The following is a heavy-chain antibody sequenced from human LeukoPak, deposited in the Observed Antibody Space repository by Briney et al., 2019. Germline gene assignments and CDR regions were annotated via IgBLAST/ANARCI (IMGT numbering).Heavy chain of an antibody. J-gene: IGHJ4*02. D-gene: IGHD2-2*01. V-gene: IGHV3-30*02. Sequence: QPGGSLRLSCAASGFTFSSYGMHWVRQAPGKGLEWVAFIRYDGSNKYYADSVKGRFTISRDNSKNTLYPQMNSLRAEDTAVYYCAKQIGYCSSTSCYDLLSFDYWGQGTLVTVSS. CDR3: AKQIGYCSSTSCYDLLSFDY. CDR1: GFTFSSYG. CDR2: IRYDGSNK.